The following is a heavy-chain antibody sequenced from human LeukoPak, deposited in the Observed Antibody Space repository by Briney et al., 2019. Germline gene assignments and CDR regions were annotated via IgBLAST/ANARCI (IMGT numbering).Heavy chain of an antibody. J-gene: IGHJ4*02. CDR3: ARDYRATIFGVAKLRN. D-gene: IGHD3-3*01. CDR2: ISWNSGSI. V-gene: IGHV3-9*01. CDR1: GFTFDDYA. Sequence: GRSLRLSCAASGFTFDDYAMHWVRQAPGKGLEWVSGISWNSGSIGYADSVKGRFTISRDNAKNSLYLQMNSLRAEDTAVYYCARDYRATIFGVAKLRNWGQGTLVTVSS.